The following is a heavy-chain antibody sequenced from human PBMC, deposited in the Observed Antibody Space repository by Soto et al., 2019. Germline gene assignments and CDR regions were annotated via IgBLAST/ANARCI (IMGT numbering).Heavy chain of an antibody. J-gene: IGHJ4*02. D-gene: IGHD6-19*01. Sequence: EVQLVESGGGLVQPGGSLALSGAASGLTFGSYAMHWFPQPPGKELEYVPAISSNGVNKYYANSVKGRFTISRDTSKNTLYLQMGSLSAEDMAVYYCAREGIAVALDYWGQGTLVTVSS. V-gene: IGHV3-64*01. CDR2: ISSNGVNK. CDR3: AREGIAVALDY. CDR1: GLTFGSYA.